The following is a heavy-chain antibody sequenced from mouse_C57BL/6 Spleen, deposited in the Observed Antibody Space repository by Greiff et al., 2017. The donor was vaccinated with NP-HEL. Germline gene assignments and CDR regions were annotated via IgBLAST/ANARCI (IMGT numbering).Heavy chain of an antibody. D-gene: IGHD3-2*02. V-gene: IGHV1-59*01. Sequence: QVQLKQPGAELVRPGTSVKLSCKASGYTFTSYWMHWVKQRPGQGLEWIGVIDPSDSYTNYNQKFKGKATLTVDTSSSTAYMQLSSLTSEDSAVYYCARSHSSGYVDYWGQGTTLTVSS. CDR1: GYTFTSYW. CDR3: ARSHSSGYVDY. CDR2: IDPSDSYT. J-gene: IGHJ2*01.